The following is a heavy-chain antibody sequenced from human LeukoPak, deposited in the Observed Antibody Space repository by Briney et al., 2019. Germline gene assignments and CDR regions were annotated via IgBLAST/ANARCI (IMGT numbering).Heavy chain of an antibody. J-gene: IGHJ4*02. D-gene: IGHD3-22*01. Sequence: GRSLRLSCAASGFTFSSYAMTWVRLAPGKGLEWVSTITGSGGSTYYADSMKGRFTISRDNSKNTLDLQMNSLRAEDTAVYYCAKSGSSGYYQGQLDSWGQGTLVTVSS. V-gene: IGHV3-23*01. CDR1: GFTFSSYA. CDR2: ITGSGGST. CDR3: AKSGSSGYYQGQLDS.